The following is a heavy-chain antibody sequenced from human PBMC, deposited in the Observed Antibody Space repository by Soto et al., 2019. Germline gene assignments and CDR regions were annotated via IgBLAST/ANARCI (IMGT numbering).Heavy chain of an antibody. CDR1: GFTFSSYW. CDR3: ARGSGSGWYL. Sequence: GGSLRLSCVASGFTFSSYWMSWVRQAPGKGLEWVANIKQDVSEKYYVDSVKGRFTISRDNAKNSLYLQMNSLRAEDTAVYYCARGSGSGWYLWGQGTLVTVSS. CDR2: IKQDVSEK. J-gene: IGHJ5*02. V-gene: IGHV3-7*05. D-gene: IGHD6-19*01.